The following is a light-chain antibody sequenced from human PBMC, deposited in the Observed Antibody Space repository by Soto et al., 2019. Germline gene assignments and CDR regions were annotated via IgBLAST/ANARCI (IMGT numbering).Light chain of an antibody. CDR3: QQYKSWPYT. V-gene: IGKV3-11*01. CDR1: QSVSSY. Sequence: EIVLTQSPATLSLSPGERATLSCRASQSVSSYLAWYQQKPGQAPRLLIYDASTRATGIPARFSGSGSGTDFTLTITGLQSEDFEVYYCQQYKSWPYTFGQGTKVDIK. CDR2: DAS. J-gene: IGKJ2*01.